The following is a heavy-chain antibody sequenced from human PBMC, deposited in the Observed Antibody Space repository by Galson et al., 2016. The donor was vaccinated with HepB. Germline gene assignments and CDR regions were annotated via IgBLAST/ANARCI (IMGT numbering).Heavy chain of an antibody. V-gene: IGHV3-7*03. CDR1: GFTFTSHW. J-gene: IGHJ4*02. CDR2: INQGGGEK. CDR3: ANHRG. D-gene: IGHD1-14*01. Sequence: SLRLSCAASGFTFTSHWMHWVRQAPGKGLEWVANINQGGGEKYYVDSVKGRFTISRDNSMNSLYLQMNSLRAEDTAVYYCANHRGWGQGTLVTVSS.